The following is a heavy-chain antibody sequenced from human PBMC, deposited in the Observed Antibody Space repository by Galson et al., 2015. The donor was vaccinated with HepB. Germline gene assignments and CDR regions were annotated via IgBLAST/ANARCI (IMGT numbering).Heavy chain of an antibody. J-gene: IGHJ4*02. D-gene: IGHD5-18*01. CDR1: GYSFTSYW. V-gene: IGHV5-10-1*01. CDR3: ARLGRGFYVDTAMADY. Sequence: QSGAEVKKPGESLRISCKGSGYSFTSYWISWVRQMPGKGLEWMGRIDPSDSYTNYSPSFQGHVTISADKSISTAYLQWSSLKASDTAMYYCARLGRGFYVDTAMADYWGQGTLVTVSS. CDR2: IDPSDSYT.